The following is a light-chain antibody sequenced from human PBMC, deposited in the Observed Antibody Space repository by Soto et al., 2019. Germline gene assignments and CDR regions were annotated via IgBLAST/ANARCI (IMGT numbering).Light chain of an antibody. Sequence: IQKTQSPSSLSASVGDRVTITCRASQDTRNGLGWYQQKPGKAPRLLIYAASILQSGVPSRFSGSGYGTDFTLTISSLQPEDFATYYCLQDFNYLWTFGQGTKVEMK. CDR2: AAS. CDR3: LQDFNYLWT. J-gene: IGKJ1*01. V-gene: IGKV1-6*01. CDR1: QDTRNG.